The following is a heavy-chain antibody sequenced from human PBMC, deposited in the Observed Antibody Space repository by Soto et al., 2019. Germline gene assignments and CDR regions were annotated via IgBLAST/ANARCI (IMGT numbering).Heavy chain of an antibody. CDR1: RGTFSSYA. Sequence: SVKVSCKASRGTFSSYAISWVRQAPGQGLEWMGGIIPIFGTANYAQKFQGRVTITADKSTSTAYMELSSLRSEDTAVYYCARDVVVVPAADPRLNWFDPWGQGTLVTVSS. V-gene: IGHV1-69*06. J-gene: IGHJ5*02. D-gene: IGHD2-2*01. CDR2: IIPIFGTA. CDR3: ARDVVVVPAADPRLNWFDP.